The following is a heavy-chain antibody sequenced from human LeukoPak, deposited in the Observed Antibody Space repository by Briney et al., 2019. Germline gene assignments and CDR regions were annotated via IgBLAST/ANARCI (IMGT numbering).Heavy chain of an antibody. CDR1: GGSIRNYY. V-gene: IGHV4-59*12. Sequence: SETLSLTCTVSGGSIRNYYWSWIRQPPGKGLEWIGHVYHKGNTDSNPSLESRVTISVDTSKNQFSLKLCSLTAADTAVYYCARDWSDDYGDQPGDYWGQGTLVTVTS. CDR2: VYHKGNT. D-gene: IGHD4-17*01. CDR3: ARDWSDDYGDQPGDY. J-gene: IGHJ4*02.